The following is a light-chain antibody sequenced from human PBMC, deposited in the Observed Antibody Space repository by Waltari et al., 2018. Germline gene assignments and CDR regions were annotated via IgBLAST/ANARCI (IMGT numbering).Light chain of an antibody. CDR2: DVL. CDR3: SSYTSSSSYV. V-gene: IGLV2-14*03. CDR1: SSDIGGSNY. Sequence: QSALTQPASVSGSPGQSITISCTRTSSDIGGSNYVSWYQQHPGKAPKLMTYDVLNRPAGVSNRFLRSQRGHPASPTTAGLQADDLAHYYCSSYTSSSSYVFGTGTKV. J-gene: IGLJ1*01.